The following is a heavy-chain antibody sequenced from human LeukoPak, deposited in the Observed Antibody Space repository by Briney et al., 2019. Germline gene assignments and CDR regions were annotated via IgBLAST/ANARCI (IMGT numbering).Heavy chain of an antibody. CDR3: ARHRDQTYYDILTGYSHFDY. V-gene: IGHV4-34*01. CDR1: GGSFSGYY. CDR2: INHSGST. D-gene: IGHD3-9*01. J-gene: IGHJ4*02. Sequence: SETLSLTCAVYGGSFSGYYWSWIRQPPGKGLEWIGEINHSGSTNYNPSLKSRVTISVDTSKNQFSLKLSSVTAADTAVYYCARHRDQTYYDILTGYSHFDYWGQGTLVTVSS.